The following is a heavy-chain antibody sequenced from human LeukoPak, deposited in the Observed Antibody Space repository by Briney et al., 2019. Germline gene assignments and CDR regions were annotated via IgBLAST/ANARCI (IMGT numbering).Heavy chain of an antibody. CDR3: ARDNYRAAAGNWFDP. CDR1: GYTFTGYY. D-gene: IGHD6-13*01. V-gene: IGHV1-2*06. CDR2: INPNSGGT. Sequence: ASVKVSCKASGYTFTGYYMHWVRQAPGQGLEWVGRINPNSGGTNYAQKFQGRVTMTRDTSISTAYMELSRLRSDDTAVYYCARDNYRAAAGNWFDPWGQGTLVTVSS. J-gene: IGHJ5*02.